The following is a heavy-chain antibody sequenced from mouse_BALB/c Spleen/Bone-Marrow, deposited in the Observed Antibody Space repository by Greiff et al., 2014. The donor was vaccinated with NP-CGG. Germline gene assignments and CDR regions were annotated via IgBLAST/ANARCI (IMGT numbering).Heavy chain of an antibody. V-gene: IGHV1S81*02. Sequence: QVQLKESGAELVKPGASVKLSCKASGYTFTSYWMHWVKQRPGQGLEWIGEINPSNGRTNYNEKFKSKAPLTVDKSSSTAYMQLSSLTSEDSAVYYCARGDGFAWFAYWGQGTLVTVSA. J-gene: IGHJ3*01. D-gene: IGHD3-3*01. CDR3: ARGDGFAWFAY. CDR1: GYTFTSYW. CDR2: INPSNGRT.